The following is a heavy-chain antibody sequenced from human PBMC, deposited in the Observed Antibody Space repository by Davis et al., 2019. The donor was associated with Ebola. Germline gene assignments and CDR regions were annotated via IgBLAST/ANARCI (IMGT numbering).Heavy chain of an antibody. CDR2: ISSSGSTI. D-gene: IGHD3-16*01. J-gene: IGHJ6*04. CDR1: GFTFSDYY. V-gene: IGHV3-11*04. Sequence: PGGSLRLSCAASGFTFSDYYMSWIRQAPGKGLEWVSYISSSGSTIYYADSVKGRFTISRDNAKNSLYLQMNSLRAEDTAVYYCARVFGTTSYYYYGMDVWGKGTTVTVSS. CDR3: ARVFGTTSYYYYGMDV.